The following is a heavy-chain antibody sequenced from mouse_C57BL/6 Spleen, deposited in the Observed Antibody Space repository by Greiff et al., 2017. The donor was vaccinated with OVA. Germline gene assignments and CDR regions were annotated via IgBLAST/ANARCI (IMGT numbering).Heavy chain of an antibody. V-gene: IGHV5-6*01. J-gene: IGHJ3*01. CDR2: ISSGGSYT. Sequence: EVQGVESGGDLVKPGGSLKLSCAASGFTFSSYGMSWVRQTPDKRLEWVATISSGGSYTYYPDSVKGRFTISRDNAKNTLYLQMSSLKSEDTAMYYGARHDYDYDPWFAYWGQGTLVTVSA. D-gene: IGHD2-4*01. CDR1: GFTFSSYG. CDR3: ARHDYDYDPWFAY.